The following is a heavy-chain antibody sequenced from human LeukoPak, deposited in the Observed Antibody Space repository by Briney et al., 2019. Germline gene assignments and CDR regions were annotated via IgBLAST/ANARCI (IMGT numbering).Heavy chain of an antibody. Sequence: GGSLRLSCAASGFTFSSYAMSWVRQAPGKGLEWVSAISGSGGSTYYADSVKGRFTISRDNSKNTLYLQMNSLRAEDTAVYYCAKDRGGSCSSTSCPLANYWGQGTLVTVSS. V-gene: IGHV3-23*01. CDR3: AKDRGGSCSSTSCPLANY. CDR2: ISGSGGST. J-gene: IGHJ4*02. D-gene: IGHD2-2*01. CDR1: GFTFSSYA.